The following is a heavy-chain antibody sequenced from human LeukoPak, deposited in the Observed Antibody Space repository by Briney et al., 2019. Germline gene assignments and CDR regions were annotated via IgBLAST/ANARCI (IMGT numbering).Heavy chain of an antibody. CDR2: IIPIFGTA. CDR1: GGTFSSYA. V-gene: IGHV1-69*05. J-gene: IGHJ4*02. D-gene: IGHD6-13*01. CDR3: ARACGQQLDGCFDY. Sequence: GASVKVSCKASGGTFSSYAISWVRQAPGQGLEWMGGIIPIFGTANYAQKFQGRVTITTDESTSTAYMELSSLRSEDTAVYYCARACGQQLDGCFDYWGQGTLVTVSS.